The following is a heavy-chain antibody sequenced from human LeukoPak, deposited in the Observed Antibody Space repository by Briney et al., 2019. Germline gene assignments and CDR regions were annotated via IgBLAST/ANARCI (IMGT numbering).Heavy chain of an antibody. D-gene: IGHD3-10*01. Sequence: SETLSLTCTVSGYSISSGYYWGWIRQPPGKGLEWIGSIYHSGSIYYDPSLKSRVTISVDTSKNQFSLKLSSVTVADTAVYYCARVFGNWFDPWGQGTLVTVSS. CDR1: GYSISSGYY. J-gene: IGHJ5*02. CDR3: ARVFGNWFDP. CDR2: IYHSGSI. V-gene: IGHV4-38-2*02.